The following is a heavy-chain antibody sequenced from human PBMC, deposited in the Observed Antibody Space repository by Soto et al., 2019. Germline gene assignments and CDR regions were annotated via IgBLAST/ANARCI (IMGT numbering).Heavy chain of an antibody. J-gene: IGHJ6*02. CDR1: GGTFSSYA. CDR3: ARAGGSPPLGSSSWYWDYYYYDMDV. D-gene: IGHD6-13*01. V-gene: IGHV1-69*13. Sequence: SVKVSCKASGGTFSSYAISWVRQAPGQGLEWMGGIIPIFGTANYAQKFQGRVTITADESTSTAYMELSSLRSEDTAVYYCARAGGSPPLGSSSWYWDYYYYDMDVWGQGTTVTVSS. CDR2: IIPIFGTA.